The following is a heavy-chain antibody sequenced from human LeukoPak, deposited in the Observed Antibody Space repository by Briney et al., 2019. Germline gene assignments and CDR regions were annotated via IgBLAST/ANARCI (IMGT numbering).Heavy chain of an antibody. CDR2: IKQDGSEK. D-gene: IGHD6-13*01. V-gene: IGHV3-7*03. Sequence: GGSLRLSCAASGSTFSSYWMSWVRQAPGKGLEWVANIKQDGSEKYYVDSMKGRFTISRDNAKNSLYPQMNSLRAEDTAVYYCARVPAAAGTTYYYYGMDVWGQGTTVTVSS. CDR3: ARVPAAAGTTYYYYGMDV. J-gene: IGHJ6*02. CDR1: GSTFSSYW.